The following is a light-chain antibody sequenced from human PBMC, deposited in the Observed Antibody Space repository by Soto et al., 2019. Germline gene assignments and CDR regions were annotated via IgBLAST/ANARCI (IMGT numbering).Light chain of an antibody. CDR3: QQSYNTVWT. V-gene: IGKV1-39*01. CDR2: AVS. J-gene: IGKJ1*01. CDR1: QNIRTY. Sequence: DIQMTQSPSSLSASVGDRVTITCRASQNIRTYLNWYQQKPGKAPKLLIYAVSNLQSGVPSRFSGSGSGTDFTLTISSLQPEDFATYYCQQSYNTVWTFGQGTKVEIK.